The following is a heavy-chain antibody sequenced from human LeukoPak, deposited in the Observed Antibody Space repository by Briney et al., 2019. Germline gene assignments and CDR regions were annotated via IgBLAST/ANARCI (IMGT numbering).Heavy chain of an antibody. CDR3: ARIAITSGGSL. D-gene: IGHD3-16*01. V-gene: IGHV1-2*02. J-gene: IGHJ4*02. CDR2: INPNSGGT. Sequence: AASVKVSFTASGYTFTGYYMHWVRQAPGQGLEWMGWINPNSGGTNYAQKFQGRVTMTRDTSISTAYMELSRLRSDDTAVYYCARIAITSGGSLWGQGTLVTVSS. CDR1: GYTFTGYY.